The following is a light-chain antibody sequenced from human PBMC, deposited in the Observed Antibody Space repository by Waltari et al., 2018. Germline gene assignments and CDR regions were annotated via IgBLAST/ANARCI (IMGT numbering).Light chain of an antibody. V-gene: IGKV3-11*01. Sequence: EIVLTQSLATLSLSLGARVILSCRASESINSYLAWYQQKPGQAPRLLIYHSSNRATVFPAIFLLAYSTSDFTLTISSLYPEYFAFSYCQQRYNLPLTFGQGPPLSIK. CDR3: QQRYNLPLT. J-gene: IGKJ5*01. CDR2: HSS. CDR1: ESINSY.